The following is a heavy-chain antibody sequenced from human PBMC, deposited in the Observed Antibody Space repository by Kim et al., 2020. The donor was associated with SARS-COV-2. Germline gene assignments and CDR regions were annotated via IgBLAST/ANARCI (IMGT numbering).Heavy chain of an antibody. CDR2: IYPGDSDT. Sequence: GESLKISCKGSGYSFTSYWIGWVRQMPGKGLEWMGIIYPGDSDTRYSPSFQGQVTISADKSISTAYLQWSSLKASDTAMYYCARDIVVVPAAVPTGGANYYYYGMDVWGQGTTVTVSS. V-gene: IGHV5-51*01. D-gene: IGHD2-2*02. J-gene: IGHJ6*02. CDR3: ARDIVVVPAAVPTGGANYYYYGMDV. CDR1: GYSFTSYW.